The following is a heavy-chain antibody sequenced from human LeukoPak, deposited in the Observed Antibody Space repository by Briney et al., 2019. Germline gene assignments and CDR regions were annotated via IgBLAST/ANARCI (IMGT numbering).Heavy chain of an antibody. CDR1: GGSFNDYY. CDR2: INHSGST. D-gene: IGHD2-21*01. Sequence: ETLSLTCAVYGGSFNDYYWSWVRQPPGKGLEWIGEINHSGSTNYNSSLKSRVTISVDTSKNQFSLKLSSLTAADTAVYYCASEGDIGVAYWGQGTLVTVSS. CDR3: ASEGDIGVAY. J-gene: IGHJ4*02. V-gene: IGHV4-34*01.